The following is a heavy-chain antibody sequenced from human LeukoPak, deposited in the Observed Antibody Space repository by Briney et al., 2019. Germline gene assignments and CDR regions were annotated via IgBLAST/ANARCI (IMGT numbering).Heavy chain of an antibody. CDR3: ARGYYYDSRGYYPDY. J-gene: IGHJ4*02. CDR1: GFTFSNYW. D-gene: IGHD3-22*01. CDR2: IKQDGSQK. Sequence: GGSLRLSCAASGFTFSNYWMTWVRLAPGKELEWVANIKQDGSQKYYVDSVQGRFTISRDNAKNSLYLQMNSLRAEDTAVYYCARGYYYDSRGYYPDYWGQGTLVTVSS. V-gene: IGHV3-7*01.